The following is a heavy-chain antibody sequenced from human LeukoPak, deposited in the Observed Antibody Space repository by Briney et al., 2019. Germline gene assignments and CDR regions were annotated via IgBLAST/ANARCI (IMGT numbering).Heavy chain of an antibody. CDR2: ISYDGSNK. Sequence: GGSLRLSCAASGFTFSSYAMHWVRQAPGKGLEWVAVISYDGSNKYYADSVKGRFTISRDNSKNTLYLQMNSLRAEDTAVYYCAKDRPVGQLWFDLDYWGQGTLVTVSS. CDR1: GFTFSSYA. D-gene: IGHD5-18*01. J-gene: IGHJ4*02. V-gene: IGHV3-30-3*01. CDR3: AKDRPVGQLWFDLDY.